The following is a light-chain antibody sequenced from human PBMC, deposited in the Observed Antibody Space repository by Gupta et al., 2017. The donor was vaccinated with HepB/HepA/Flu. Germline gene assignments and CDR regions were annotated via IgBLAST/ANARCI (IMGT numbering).Light chain of an antibody. Sequence: RVTITCRASQGISSYLAWYQQKPGKAPKLLIYAASTLQSGVPSRFSGSGSGTDFTLTISCLQSEDFATYYCQQYYSYPITFGQGTRLEIK. CDR2: AAS. CDR1: QGISSY. CDR3: QQYYSYPIT. J-gene: IGKJ5*01. V-gene: IGKV1-8*01.